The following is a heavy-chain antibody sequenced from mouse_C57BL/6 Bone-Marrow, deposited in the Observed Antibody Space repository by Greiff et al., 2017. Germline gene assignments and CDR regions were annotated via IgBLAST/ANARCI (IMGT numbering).Heavy chain of an antibody. CDR1: GYTFTSYW. J-gene: IGHJ2*01. V-gene: IGHV1-69*01. D-gene: IGHD1-1*01. Sequence: QVQLQQPGAELVMPGASVKLSCKASGYTFTSYWMHWVKQRPGQGLEWIGEIDPSDSYTNYNQKLKGKSTLTVDKSSSTAYMQLRSLTSEDSAVYYCAREGTITTVVAPFDYWGQGTTLTVSS. CDR3: AREGTITTVVAPFDY. CDR2: IDPSDSYT.